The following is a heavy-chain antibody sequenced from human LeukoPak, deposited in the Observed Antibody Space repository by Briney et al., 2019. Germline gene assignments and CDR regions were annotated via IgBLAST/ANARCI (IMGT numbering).Heavy chain of an antibody. CDR3: ARDRAGYSSGWHDY. V-gene: IGHV1-18*01. Sequence: GASVKVSCKASGYTFTSYGISWVRQAPGQGLEWMGWISAYNGNTNYAQKLQGRVTMTTDTSTSTAHMELRSLRSDDTAVYYCARDRAGYSSGWHDYWGQGTLVTVSS. CDR1: GYTFTSYG. D-gene: IGHD6-19*01. J-gene: IGHJ4*02. CDR2: ISAYNGNT.